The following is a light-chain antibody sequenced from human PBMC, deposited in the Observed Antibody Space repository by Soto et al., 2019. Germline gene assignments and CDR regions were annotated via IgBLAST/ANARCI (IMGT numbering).Light chain of an antibody. J-gene: IGKJ5*01. V-gene: IGKV3-20*01. CDR1: QSVSTSY. CDR2: GAS. Sequence: EIVLTQSPGTLSLSPGERATLSCRASQSVSTSYLAWYQQQPGHAPRILVYGASSRATGIPDRCSGGGSGRDLTLITSRLEPEDFAVYYCQQYGSSSSITCGQGTRLE. CDR3: QQYGSSSSIT.